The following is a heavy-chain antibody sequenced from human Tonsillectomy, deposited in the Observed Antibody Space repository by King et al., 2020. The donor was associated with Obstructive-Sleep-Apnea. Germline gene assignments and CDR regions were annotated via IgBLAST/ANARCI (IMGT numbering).Heavy chain of an antibody. CDR1: GFTFSSYA. D-gene: IGHD3-9*01. CDR2: ISYDGSNK. J-gene: IGHJ3*02. CDR3: ASTHYDILTGHDAFDI. Sequence: VQLVESGGGVVQPGRSLRLSCAASGFTFSSYAMHWVRQAPGKGLEWVAVISYDGSNKYYADSVKGRFTIPRDNSKNTLYLQMNSLRAEDTAVYYCASTHYDILTGHDAFDIWGQGTMVTVSS. V-gene: IGHV3-30-3*01.